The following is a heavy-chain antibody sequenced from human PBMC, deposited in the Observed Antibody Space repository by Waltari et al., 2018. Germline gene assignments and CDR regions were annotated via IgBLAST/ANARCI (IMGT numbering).Heavy chain of an antibody. CDR1: GFTFDDYA. CDR2: ISWNSGSI. D-gene: IGHD3-16*01. Sequence: EVQLVESGGGLVQPGRSLRLSCAASGFTFDDYAMHWVRQAPGKGLEWVSGISWNSGSIGDAESVKGRFTISRYNAKNSLYLQMNSLRAEDTALYYCAKDIGVLPYYYMDVWGKGTTVTVSS. CDR3: AKDIGVLPYYYMDV. J-gene: IGHJ6*03. V-gene: IGHV3-9*01.